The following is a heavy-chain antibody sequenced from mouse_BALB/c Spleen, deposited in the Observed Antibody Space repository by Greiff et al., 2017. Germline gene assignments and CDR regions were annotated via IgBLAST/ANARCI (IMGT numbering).Heavy chain of an antibody. CDR3: ASPYGYDGYAMDY. D-gene: IGHD2-2*01. Sequence: EVKLMESGPELVKPGASVKMSCKASGYTFTSYVMHWVTQKPGQGLEWIGYINPYNDGTKYNEKFKGKATLTSDKSSSTAYMELSSLTSEDSAVYYCASPYGYDGYAMDYWGQGTSVTVSS. CDR2: INPYNDGT. J-gene: IGHJ4*01. V-gene: IGHV1-14*01. CDR1: GYTFTSYV.